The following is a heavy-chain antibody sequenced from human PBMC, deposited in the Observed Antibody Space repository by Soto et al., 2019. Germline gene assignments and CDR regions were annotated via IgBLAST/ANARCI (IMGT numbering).Heavy chain of an antibody. CDR3: ARVGSIGYYPHAFDI. D-gene: IGHD3-22*01. CDR2: IWYDGSNK. Sequence: QVQLVESGGGVVQPGRSLRLSCAASGFTFSSYGMHWVRQAPGKGLEWVAVIWYDGSNKYYADSVKGRFTISRDNSKNTLYLQMNSLRGEDTAVYYCARVGSIGYYPHAFDIWGQGTMVTVSS. J-gene: IGHJ3*02. V-gene: IGHV3-33*01. CDR1: GFTFSSYG.